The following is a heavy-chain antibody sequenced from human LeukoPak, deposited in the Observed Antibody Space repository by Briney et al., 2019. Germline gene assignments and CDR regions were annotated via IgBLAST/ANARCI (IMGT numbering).Heavy chain of an antibody. Sequence: SVKVSCKVSGYTLTELSMHWVRQAPGQGLEWMGGIIPIFGTANYAQKFKGRVTITADKSTSTAYMELSSLRSEDTAVYYCARSDVGATSWFDPWGQGTLVTVSS. CDR3: ARSDVGATSWFDP. CDR2: IIPIFGTA. J-gene: IGHJ5*02. CDR1: GYTLTELS. D-gene: IGHD1-26*01. V-gene: IGHV1-69*06.